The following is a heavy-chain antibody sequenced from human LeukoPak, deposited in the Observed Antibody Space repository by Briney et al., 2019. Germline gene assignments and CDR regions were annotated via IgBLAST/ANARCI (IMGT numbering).Heavy chain of an antibody. CDR1: GGTFISYA. V-gene: IGHV1-69*13. D-gene: IGHD3-3*01. CDR3: ARGIGYYDFWSGYYFDY. J-gene: IGHJ4*02. CDR2: IIPIFGTA. Sequence: SVKVSCKPSGGTFISYAISWVRQAPAQALEWVGGIIPIFGTANHAQKFQGRVTITADESTSTVYMELSSLRSEDTAVYYCARGIGYYDFWSGYYFDYWGQGTLVTVSS.